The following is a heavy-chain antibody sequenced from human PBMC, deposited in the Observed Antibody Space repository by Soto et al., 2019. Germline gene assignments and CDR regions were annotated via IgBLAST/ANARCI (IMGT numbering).Heavy chain of an antibody. CDR1: GGSISASSYY. V-gene: IGHV4-39*07. CDR2: MDYSGST. D-gene: IGHD3-10*01. Sequence: PSETLSLTFTVSGGSISASSYYWGWTRQPPWKGLEWIGSMDYSGSTYYNPSLKSRVTISVDTSKNQFSLKLSSVTAADTALYYCVGGYGSGSYSASYVYWGQGTLVTVS. J-gene: IGHJ4*02. CDR3: VGGYGSGSYSASYVY.